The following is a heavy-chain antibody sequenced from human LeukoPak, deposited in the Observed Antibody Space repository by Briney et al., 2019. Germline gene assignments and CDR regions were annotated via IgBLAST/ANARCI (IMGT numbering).Heavy chain of an antibody. Sequence: PTETLSLTCAVYGGSFSDYYWSWIRQPPGKGLEWIGEINHSGSTNYNPSLKSRVTISVDTSKNQFSLKLSSVTAADTAVYYCARRITMIVPAFYYWGQGTLVTVSS. V-gene: IGHV4-34*01. CDR1: GGSFSDYY. J-gene: IGHJ4*02. D-gene: IGHD3-22*01. CDR2: INHSGST. CDR3: ARRITMIVPAFYY.